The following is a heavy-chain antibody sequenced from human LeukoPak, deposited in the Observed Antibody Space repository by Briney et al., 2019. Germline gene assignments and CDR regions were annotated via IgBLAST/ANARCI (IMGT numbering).Heavy chain of an antibody. Sequence: GGSLRLSCAASGFTVSSNHMSWVRQAPGKGLEWVSVIYGGGSTYYADSVKGRFTISRDNPKNTLYLQMNSLRAEDTAVYYCARGYCSRSSCYDHFDYWGQGTLVTVSS. CDR1: GFTVSSNH. CDR2: IYGGGST. D-gene: IGHD2-2*01. J-gene: IGHJ4*02. V-gene: IGHV3-53*01. CDR3: ARGYCSRSSCYDHFDY.